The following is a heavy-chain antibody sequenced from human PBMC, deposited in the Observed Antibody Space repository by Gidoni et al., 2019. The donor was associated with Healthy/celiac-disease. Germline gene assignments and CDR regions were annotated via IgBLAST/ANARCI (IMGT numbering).Heavy chain of an antibody. CDR3: ARESSGSYYSWFDP. V-gene: IGHV3-48*03. J-gene: IGHJ5*02. D-gene: IGHD1-26*01. Sequence: EVQLVESGGGLVQPGGSLRLSCAASGFTFSSYEMNWVRQAPGKGLEWVSYISSSGSTIYYADSVKGRFTISRDNAKNSLYLQMNSLRAEDTAVYYCARESSGSYYSWFDPWGQGTLVTVSS. CDR1: GFTFSSYE. CDR2: ISSSGSTI.